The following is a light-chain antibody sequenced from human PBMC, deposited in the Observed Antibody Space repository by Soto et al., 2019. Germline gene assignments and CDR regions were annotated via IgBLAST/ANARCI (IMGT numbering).Light chain of an antibody. J-gene: IGLJ1*01. CDR3: AAWDDSLNGPNYV. CDR1: SSNIGSNT. CDR2: SNN. V-gene: IGLV1-44*01. Sequence: QSVLTQPPSASGTPGQRVTISCSGNSSNIGSNTVNWYQQLPGTAPKLLIYSNNQRPSGVPDRFSGSKSGTSASLAISGLQSEDEADYYCAAWDDSLNGPNYVFGTGTKVTVL.